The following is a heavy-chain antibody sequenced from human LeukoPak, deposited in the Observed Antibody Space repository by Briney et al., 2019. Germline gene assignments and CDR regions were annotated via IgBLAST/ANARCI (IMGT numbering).Heavy chain of an antibody. V-gene: IGHV3-30-3*01. D-gene: IGHD4-23*01. CDR2: ISYDGSNK. CDR1: GFTFSSYA. Sequence: GGSLRLSCAASGFTFSSYAMHWVRQAPGKGLEWVAVISYDGSNKYYADSVKGRFTISRDNSKNTLYLQMNSLRAEDTAVYYCARDGDYGGNGGLDYWGQGTLVTVSS. CDR3: ARDGDYGGNGGLDY. J-gene: IGHJ4*02.